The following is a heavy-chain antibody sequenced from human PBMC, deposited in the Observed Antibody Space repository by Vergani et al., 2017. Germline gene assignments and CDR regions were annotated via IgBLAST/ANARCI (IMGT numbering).Heavy chain of an antibody. V-gene: IGHV4-39*07. Sequence: QLQLQESGPGLVKPSETLSLTCTVSGGSISSSSYYWGWIRQPPGKGLEWIGRIYTSGSTNYNPSLKSRVTISVDTSKNQFSLKLSSVTAADTAVYYCARAVSGSYEVYYYYYMDVWGKGTTVTVSS. D-gene: IGHD1-26*01. CDR3: ARAVSGSYEVYYYYYMDV. CDR2: IYTSGST. CDR1: GGSISSSSYY. J-gene: IGHJ6*03.